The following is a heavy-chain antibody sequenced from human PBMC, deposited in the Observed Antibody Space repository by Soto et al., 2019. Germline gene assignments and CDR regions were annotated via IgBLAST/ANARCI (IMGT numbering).Heavy chain of an antibody. CDR2: VSVHNGNT. J-gene: IGHJ4*02. CDR3: ARGRYGDY. D-gene: IGHD1-1*01. V-gene: IGHV1-18*01. CDR1: GYTFTSYG. Sequence: QVHLVQSGAEVKKPGASVKVSCKASGYTFTSYGITWVRQAPGQGLEWMGWVSVHNGNTDYAQKLQGRVIVTRDTSTSTAYMELRSLRSDDTAGYYCARGRYGDYWGQGALVTVSS.